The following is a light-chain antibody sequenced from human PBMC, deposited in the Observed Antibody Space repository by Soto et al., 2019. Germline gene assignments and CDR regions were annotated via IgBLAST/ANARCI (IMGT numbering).Light chain of an antibody. J-gene: IGKJ1*01. CDR3: MQRTHWPET. Sequence: DVVMTQSPLSLPVTLGQPASISCRSSQSLVYSDGNTYLSWFQQRPGQSPRRLIYKVSNRDSGVPDRFSGSGSGTDFTLKISRVEAEDVGIYYRMQRTHWPETFGQGTKVDIK. CDR1: QSLVYSDGNTY. CDR2: KVS. V-gene: IGKV2-30*01.